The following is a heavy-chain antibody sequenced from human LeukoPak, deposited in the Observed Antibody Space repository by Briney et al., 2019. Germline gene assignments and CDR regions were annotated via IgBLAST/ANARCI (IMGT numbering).Heavy chain of an antibody. J-gene: IGHJ3*02. Sequence: ASVKVSCKASGHTFTGYFIHWVRQAPGQGLEWMGWINPSSGSPNYAQKFQGRVTMTIDTSITTAYMELTRLRSDDTAIYYCASRGYYYASDIWGQGTLVAVSS. CDR1: GHTFTGYF. D-gene: IGHD3-22*01. CDR3: ASRGYYYASDI. V-gene: IGHV1-2*02. CDR2: INPSSGSP.